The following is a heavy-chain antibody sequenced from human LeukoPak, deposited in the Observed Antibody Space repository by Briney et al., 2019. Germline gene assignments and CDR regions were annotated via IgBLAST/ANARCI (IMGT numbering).Heavy chain of an antibody. CDR3: AKDRTSSSGWYYFDY. D-gene: IGHD6-19*01. Sequence: PGGSLRLSCAASGFIFXSXXXNXVXQAPGXXLXWXSSISGSGGSTYYADSVKGRFTISRDNYKNTMYLQMNSLRAEDTAVYYCAKDRTSSSGWYYFDYWGQGTLVTVSS. CDR2: ISGSGGST. J-gene: IGHJ4*02. CDR1: GFIFXSXX. V-gene: IGHV3-23*01.